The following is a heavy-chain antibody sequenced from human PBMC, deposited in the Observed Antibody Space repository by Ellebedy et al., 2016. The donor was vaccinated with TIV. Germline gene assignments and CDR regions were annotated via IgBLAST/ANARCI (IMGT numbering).Heavy chain of an antibody. CDR2: FYTSRSRGA. CDR3: ARDSGSPSGYYYYYGMDV. J-gene: IGHJ6*02. Sequence: SETLSLTCNVSGDSTSNPVYYWAWFRQAPGKGLEWIASFYTSRSRGAYYNPSLKSRVTISVDTSKNQFSLKLSSVTAADTAVYYCARDSGSPSGYYYYYGMDVWGQGTTVTVSS. V-gene: IGHV4-39*07. D-gene: IGHD1-26*01. CDR1: GDSTSNPVYY.